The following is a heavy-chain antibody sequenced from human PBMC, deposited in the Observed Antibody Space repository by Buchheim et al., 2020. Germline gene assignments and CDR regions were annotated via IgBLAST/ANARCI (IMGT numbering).Heavy chain of an antibody. CDR2: ISSSGSTI. CDR3: ARGTQILTGYYSRYFDY. Sequence: EVQLVESGGGLVQPGGSLRLSCAASGLTFSSYEMNWVRQAPGKGLEWVSYISSSGSTIYYADSVKGRFTISRDNAKNSLYLQMNSLRAQDTAVYYCARGTQILTGYYSRYFDYWGQGTL. CDR1: GLTFSSYE. V-gene: IGHV3-48*03. D-gene: IGHD3-9*01. J-gene: IGHJ4*02.